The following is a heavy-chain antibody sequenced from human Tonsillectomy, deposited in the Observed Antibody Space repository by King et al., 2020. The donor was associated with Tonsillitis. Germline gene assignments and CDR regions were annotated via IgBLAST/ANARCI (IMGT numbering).Heavy chain of an antibody. V-gene: IGHV3-48*03. J-gene: IGHJ4*02. Sequence: VQLVESGGGLAQPGGSLRLSCVASGFTFSSYEMNWVRQAPGRGLEWVSYSSSGTGSTTYHADSVRGRFTISRDNAKNSLYLQMNSLRAEDTAVYYCARASLSGYCSGGSCADYWGQGTLVTVSS. CDR3: ARASLSGYCSGGSCADY. CDR1: GFTFSSYE. CDR2: SSSGTGSTT. D-gene: IGHD2-15*01.